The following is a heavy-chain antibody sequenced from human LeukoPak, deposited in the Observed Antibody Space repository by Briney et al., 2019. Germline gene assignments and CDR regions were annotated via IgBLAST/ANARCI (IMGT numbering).Heavy chain of an antibody. D-gene: IGHD3-10*01. CDR1: GFTFSSYA. CDR2: ISYDGSNK. CDR3: TRGGSMVRGVL. Sequence: PGRSLRLSCAASGFTFSSYAIHWVRQAPGKGLEWVAVISYDGSNKYYADSVKGRFIISRDKSRNTLYLQMNSLSVDDTAVYYCTRGGSMVRGVLWGQGTLVTVSS. J-gene: IGHJ4*02. V-gene: IGHV3-30*14.